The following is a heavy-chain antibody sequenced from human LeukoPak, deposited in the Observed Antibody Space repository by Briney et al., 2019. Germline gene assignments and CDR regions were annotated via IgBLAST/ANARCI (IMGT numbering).Heavy chain of an antibody. D-gene: IGHD3-10*01. CDR2: IYSGGST. CDR3: ARGSGPRLFDY. CDR1: GLTFSSSY. J-gene: IGHJ4*02. V-gene: IGHV3-53*01. Sequence: GGSLRLSCAASGLTFSSSYMSWVRQAPGKGLEWVSVIYSGGSTYYADSVKGRFTISRDNSKNTLYLQMNSLRAEDTAVYYCARGSGPRLFDYWGQGTLVTVSS.